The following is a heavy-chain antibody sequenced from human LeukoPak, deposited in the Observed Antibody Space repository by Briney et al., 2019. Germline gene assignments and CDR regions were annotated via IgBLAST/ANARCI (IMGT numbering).Heavy chain of an antibody. D-gene: IGHD6-6*01. CDR2: IYTSGST. CDR3: ARAAARGRDY. CDR1: GGSISSGDYY. Sequence: SETLSLTCTVSGGSISSGDYYWSWIRQPAGKGLEWIGRIYTSGSTNYNPSLKSRVTISVDTSKNQFSLKLSSVTAADTAVYYCARAAARGRDYWGQGTLVTVSS. J-gene: IGHJ4*02. V-gene: IGHV4-61*02.